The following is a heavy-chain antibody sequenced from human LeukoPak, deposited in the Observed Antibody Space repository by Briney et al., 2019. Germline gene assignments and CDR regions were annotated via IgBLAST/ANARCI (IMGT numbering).Heavy chain of an antibody. Sequence: PGGSLRLSCAASGFNFDDYGMSWVRQAPGKGLEWVSGINWNGGGTGYADSVKGRFTISRENAKNSLYLQMNSLEAEDTALYYCARGPLQTIPTSKIVVYYYPFDYWGQGTLVTVSS. CDR3: ARGPLQTIPTSKIVVYYYPFDY. J-gene: IGHJ4*02. V-gene: IGHV3-20*04. D-gene: IGHD3-22*01. CDR1: GFNFDDYG. CDR2: INWNGGGT.